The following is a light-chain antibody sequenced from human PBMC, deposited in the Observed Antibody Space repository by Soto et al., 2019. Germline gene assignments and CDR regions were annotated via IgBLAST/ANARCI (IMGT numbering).Light chain of an antibody. Sequence: GAPGPALTISFTGTRRALGIYNYVSWYQQQPGKAPKLMIYQVTNRPSGVSNRFSGSRSGNTASLTISGLQAEDEADYYCSSYTDSSNYVFGTGTKVTVL. J-gene: IGLJ1*01. CDR3: SSYTDSSNYV. CDR1: RRALGIYNY. CDR2: QVT. V-gene: IGLV2-14*01.